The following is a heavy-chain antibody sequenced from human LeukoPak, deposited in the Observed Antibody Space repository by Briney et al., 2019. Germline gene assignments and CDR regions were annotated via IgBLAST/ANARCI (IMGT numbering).Heavy chain of an antibody. Sequence: SETLSLTCTVSGGSISSGSYYWSWIRQPAGKGLEWIGRIYTSGSTNYNPSLKSRVTISVDTSKNQFSLKLSSVTAADTAVYYCASSGASKIFGVVIDRTWFDPWGQGTLVTVSS. D-gene: IGHD3-3*01. CDR3: ASSGASKIFGVVIDRTWFDP. CDR2: IYTSGST. V-gene: IGHV4-61*02. J-gene: IGHJ5*02. CDR1: GGSISSGSYY.